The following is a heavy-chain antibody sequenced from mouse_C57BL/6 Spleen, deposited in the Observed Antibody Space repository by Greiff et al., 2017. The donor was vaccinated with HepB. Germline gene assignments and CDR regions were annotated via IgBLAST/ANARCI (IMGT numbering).Heavy chain of an antibody. CDR1: GFTFSSYA. CDR2: ISDGGSYT. Sequence: DVHLVESGGGLVKPGGSLKLSCAASGFTFSSYAMSWVRQTPEKRLEWVATISDGGSYTYYPDNVKGRFTISRDNAKNNLYLQMSHLKSEDTAMYYCARDQNYFDYWGQGTTLTVSS. J-gene: IGHJ2*01. V-gene: IGHV5-4*01. CDR3: ARDQNYFDY.